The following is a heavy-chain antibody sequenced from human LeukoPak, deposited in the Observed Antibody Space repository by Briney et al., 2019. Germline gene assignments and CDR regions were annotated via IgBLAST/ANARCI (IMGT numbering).Heavy chain of an antibody. CDR2: IYYSGST. CDR3: ARQVRDGYNYYFDY. J-gene: IGHJ4*02. Sequence: PSETLSLTCTVSGGSISSYYWSWIRQPPGKELEWIGYIYYSGSTNYNPSLKSRVTISVDTSKNQFSLKLSSVTAADTAVYYCARQVRDGYNYYFDYWGQGTLVTVSS. V-gene: IGHV4-59*08. D-gene: IGHD5-12*01. CDR1: GGSISSYY.